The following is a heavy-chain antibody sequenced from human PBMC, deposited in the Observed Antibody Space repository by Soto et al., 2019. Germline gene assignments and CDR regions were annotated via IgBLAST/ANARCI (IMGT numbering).Heavy chain of an antibody. D-gene: IGHD3-3*01. J-gene: IGHJ6*02. V-gene: IGHV4-4*07. CDR1: GGSISSYY. CDR3: ARDELTIFGVVISGYGMDV. Sequence: KSSETLSLTCTVSGGSISSYYWSWIRQPAGKGLEWIGRIYTSGSTNYNPSLKSRVTMSVDTSKNQFSLKLSSVTAADTAVYYCARDELTIFGVVISGYGMDVWGQGTTVTVSS. CDR2: IYTSGST.